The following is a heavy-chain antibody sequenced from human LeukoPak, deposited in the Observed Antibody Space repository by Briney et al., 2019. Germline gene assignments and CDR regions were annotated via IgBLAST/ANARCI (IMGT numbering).Heavy chain of an antibody. Sequence: GGSLRLSCAASGFTFSSYEMNWVRQAQGKGLEWVSYIGYSGTTIYYADSVKGRFTISRDNAKNSLFLQMNSLRADDTALYYCARGSGGDYWGQGTLVTVSS. J-gene: IGHJ4*02. CDR2: IGYSGTTI. V-gene: IGHV3-48*03. CDR3: ARGSGGDY. CDR1: GFTFSSYE.